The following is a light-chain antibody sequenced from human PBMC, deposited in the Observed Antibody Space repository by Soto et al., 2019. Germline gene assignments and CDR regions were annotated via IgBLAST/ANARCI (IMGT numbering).Light chain of an antibody. J-gene: IGKJ1*01. V-gene: IGKV3-11*01. CDR1: QSVSSY. CDR3: QQRSNWRGT. Sequence: EIVMTQSPATLSLSPGERATLSRRASQSVSSYLAWYQQTHGQPPRLLIYDASNRDTGIPARFSGSGSGTDFTLTISRLEPEDFSVYYCQQRSNWRGTFGQGTKVDI. CDR2: DAS.